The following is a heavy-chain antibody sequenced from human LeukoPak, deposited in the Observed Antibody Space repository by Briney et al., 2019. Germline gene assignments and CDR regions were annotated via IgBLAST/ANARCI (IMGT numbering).Heavy chain of an antibody. Sequence: SETLSLTCTVSGGSISSYYWSWIRQPAGKGLEWIGRIYTSGSTNYNPSLKSRVTMSVDTSKNQFSLKLSSVTAADTAVHYCARDRRFGELLSGFDPWGQGTLVTVSS. CDR3: ARDRRFGELLSGFDP. D-gene: IGHD3-10*01. V-gene: IGHV4-4*07. CDR1: GGSISSYY. CDR2: IYTSGST. J-gene: IGHJ5*02.